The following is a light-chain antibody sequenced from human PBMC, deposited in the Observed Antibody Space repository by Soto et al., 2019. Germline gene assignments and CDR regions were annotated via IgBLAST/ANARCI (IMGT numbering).Light chain of an antibody. CDR3: MQGSYRPLT. CDR1: HSLVFVDGNTY. Sequence: DVVMTQSPLSLPVTLGQPASISCRSSHSLVFVDGNTYLTWVHQRPGQSPRRLIYKVSHRDSGVPERFSGSGSGSDFTLRISRVEAEDGGIYYCMQGSYRPLTFGGGTRVEIK. V-gene: IGKV2-30*01. J-gene: IGKJ4*01. CDR2: KVS.